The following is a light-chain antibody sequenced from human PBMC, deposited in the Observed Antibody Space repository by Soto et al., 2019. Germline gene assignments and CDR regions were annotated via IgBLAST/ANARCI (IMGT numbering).Light chain of an antibody. CDR3: QHYNSYSEA. Sequence: DIQMTQSPSTLSGSVGDGGTITCRASQTISSWLAWYQQKPGKAPKLLIYKASTLKSGVPSRFSGSGSGTEFTLTISSLQPDDFATYYCQHYNSYSEAFGQGT. CDR2: KAS. J-gene: IGKJ1*01. V-gene: IGKV1-5*03. CDR1: QTISSW.